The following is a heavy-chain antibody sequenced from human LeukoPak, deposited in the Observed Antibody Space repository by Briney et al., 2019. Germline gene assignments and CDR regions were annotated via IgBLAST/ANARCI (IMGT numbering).Heavy chain of an antibody. CDR2: MNPNSGNT. J-gene: IGHJ6*03. CDR1: GYTFTSYD. D-gene: IGHD1-26*01. Sequence: ASVKVSCKASGYTFTSYDINWVRQATGQGLEWMGWMNPNSGNTGYAQKFQGRVTITRNTSISAAYMELSSLRSEDTAVYYCARGRSSWSYAGYMDVWGKGTTVTVSS. CDR3: ARGRSSWSYAGYMDV. V-gene: IGHV1-8*03.